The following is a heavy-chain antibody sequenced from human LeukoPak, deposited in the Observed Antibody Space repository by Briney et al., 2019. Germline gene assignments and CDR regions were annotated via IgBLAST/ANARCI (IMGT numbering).Heavy chain of an antibody. CDR1: GYTLTGYY. V-gene: IGHV1-2*02. D-gene: IGHD6-19*01. J-gene: IGHJ5*02. CDR2: INPNSGGT. Sequence: GASVKVSCKASGYTLTGYYMHWVRQAPGQGLEWMGWINPNSGGTNYAQKFQGRVTMTRDTSISTAYMELSRVSTDDTAVYYCARGGAVAGTENNWFDPWGQGTLVTVSS. CDR3: ARGGAVAGTENNWFDP.